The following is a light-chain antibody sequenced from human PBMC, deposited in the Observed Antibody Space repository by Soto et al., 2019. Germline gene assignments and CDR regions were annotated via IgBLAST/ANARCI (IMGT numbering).Light chain of an antibody. J-gene: IGKJ4*01. V-gene: IGKV3-20*01. CDR2: GVS. Sequence: EIVLTLSPGTLSLSPGESATLFCRASQTVSSSCLAWYQQKPGQAPRLLIYGVSSRATGIPDRFSGSGSGTDFTLTISRLQPEDFAVYYCQHYDNSAALTFGGGTNVEIK. CDR3: QHYDNSAALT. CDR1: QTVSSSC.